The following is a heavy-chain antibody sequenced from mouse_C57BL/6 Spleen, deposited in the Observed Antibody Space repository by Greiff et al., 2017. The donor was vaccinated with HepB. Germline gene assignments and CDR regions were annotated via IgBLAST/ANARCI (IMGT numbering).Heavy chain of an antibody. J-gene: IGHJ2*01. CDR1: GYAFSSSW. CDR3: ARLSGSSRGYYFDY. V-gene: IGHV1-82*01. CDR2: IYPGDGDT. D-gene: IGHD1-1*01. Sequence: QVQLQQSGPELVKPGASVKISCKASGYAFSSSWMNWVKQRPGKGLEWIGRIYPGDGDTNYNGKFKGKATLTADKSSSTAYMQLSSLTSEDSAVYFCARLSGSSRGYYFDYWGQGTTLTVSS.